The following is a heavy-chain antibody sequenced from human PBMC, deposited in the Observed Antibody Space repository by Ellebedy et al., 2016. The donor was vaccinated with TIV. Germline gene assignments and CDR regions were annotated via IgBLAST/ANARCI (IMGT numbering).Heavy chain of an antibody. J-gene: IGHJ4*02. V-gene: IGHV5-51*01. CDR1: GYSFTSYW. D-gene: IGHD2-21*01. CDR3: ARRVDCGGDCYGTYYFDY. CDR2: IYPGDSDT. Sequence: GESLKISCKGSGYSFTSYWIGWVRQMPGKGLEWMGIIYPGDSDTRYSPSFQGQVTISADKSISTAYLQWSSLKASDTAMYYCARRVDCGGDCYGTYYFDYWGQGTLVTVSS.